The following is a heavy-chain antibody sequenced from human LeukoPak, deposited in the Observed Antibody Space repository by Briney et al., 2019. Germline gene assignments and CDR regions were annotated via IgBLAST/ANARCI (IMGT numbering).Heavy chain of an antibody. CDR2: INHSGST. CDR3: AKTPDIVVVVAATVHDY. Sequence: PSETLSLTCAVYGGSFCGYYWSWIRQPPGKGLEWIGEINHSGSTNYNPSLKSRVTISVDTSKNQFSLKLSSVTAEDTAVYYCAKTPDIVVVVAATVHDYWGQGTLVTVSS. CDR1: GGSFCGYY. V-gene: IGHV4-34*01. J-gene: IGHJ4*02. D-gene: IGHD2-15*01.